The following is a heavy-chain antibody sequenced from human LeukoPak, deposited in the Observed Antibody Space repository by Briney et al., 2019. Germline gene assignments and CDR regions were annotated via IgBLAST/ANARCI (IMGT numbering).Heavy chain of an antibody. Sequence: GGSLRLSCAASGFTFSDYYMSWIRQAPGKGLEWVSAISGSGGSTYYADSVKGRFTISRDNSKNTLYLQMNSLRAEDTAVYYCAKDRDEWESSSDYWGQGTLVTVSS. CDR3: AKDRDEWESSSDY. CDR2: ISGSGGST. CDR1: GFTFSDYY. V-gene: IGHV3-23*01. D-gene: IGHD1-26*01. J-gene: IGHJ4*02.